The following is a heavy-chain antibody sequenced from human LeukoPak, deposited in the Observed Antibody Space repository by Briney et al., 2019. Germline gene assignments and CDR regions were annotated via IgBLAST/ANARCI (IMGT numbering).Heavy chain of an antibody. Sequence: PSQTLSLTCAVSGGSISSGGYSWSWIRQPPGKGXXXIXXXXXSGSTYYNPSLXSRVTISVDRSKNQFSLKLSSVTAADTAVYYCARGPYYYDSSGYYYFDYWGQGTLVTVSS. CDR3: ARGPYYYDSSGYYYFDY. D-gene: IGHD3-22*01. V-gene: IGHV4-30-2*01. J-gene: IGHJ4*02. CDR1: GGSISSGGYS. CDR2: XXXSGST.